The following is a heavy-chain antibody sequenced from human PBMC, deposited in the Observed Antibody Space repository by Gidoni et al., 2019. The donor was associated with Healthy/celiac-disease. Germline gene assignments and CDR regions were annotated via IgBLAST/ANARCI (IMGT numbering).Heavy chain of an antibody. D-gene: IGHD2-2*01. Sequence: EVQLLESGGGFVQPGGSLRLSCAAPGFTFSSHVLSWVRQAPGKGLECVSAISGSGGSTYYADSVKGRFTISRDNSKNTLYLQMNSLRAEDTAVYYCAKVGPHDIVVVPAAYWEGYYYYGMDVWGQGTTVTVSS. J-gene: IGHJ6*02. CDR1: GFTFSSHV. CDR2: ISGSGGST. V-gene: IGHV3-23*01. CDR3: AKVGPHDIVVVPAAYWEGYYYYGMDV.